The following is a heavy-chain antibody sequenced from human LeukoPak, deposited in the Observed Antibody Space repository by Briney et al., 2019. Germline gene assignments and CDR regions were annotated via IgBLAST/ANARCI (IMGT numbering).Heavy chain of an antibody. D-gene: IGHD5-18*01. Sequence: SETLSLTCTVSGGSISSGDYYWNWIRQPPGKGLEWIGYIYYSGSTYYNPSLKSRVTISVDTSKNQFSLKLSSVTAADTAVYYCARDQTPPRVQLWLGYYYYGMDVWGQGTTVTVSS. J-gene: IGHJ6*02. CDR3: ARDQTPPRVQLWLGYYYYGMDV. CDR1: GGSISSGDYY. V-gene: IGHV4-31*03. CDR2: IYYSGST.